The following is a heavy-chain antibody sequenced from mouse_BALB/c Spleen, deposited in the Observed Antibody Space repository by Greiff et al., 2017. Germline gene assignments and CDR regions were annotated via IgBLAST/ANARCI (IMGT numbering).Heavy chain of an antibody. J-gene: IGHJ4*01. CDR3: ARDPTMITTAMDY. CDR1: GFSLTSYG. V-gene: IGHV2-9*02. D-gene: IGHD2-4*01. Sequence: VMLVESGPGLVAPSQSLSITCTVSGFSLTSYGVHWVRQPPGKGLEWLGVIWAGGSTNYNSALMSRLSISKDNSKSQVFLKMNSLQTDDTAMYYCARDPTMITTAMDYWGQGTSVTVSS. CDR2: IWAGGST.